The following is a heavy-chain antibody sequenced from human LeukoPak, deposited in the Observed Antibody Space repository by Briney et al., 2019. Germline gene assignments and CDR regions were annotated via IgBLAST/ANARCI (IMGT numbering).Heavy chain of an antibody. CDR1: GFTSGVTFSTYW. V-gene: IGHV3-74*01. J-gene: IGHJ4*02. CDR3: ASASSHRIAAGGDY. D-gene: IGHD6-13*01. Sequence: GGSLRLSCAASGFTSGVTFSTYWIHWVRQVPGKGLDWVSRINPDGSYTSYADSVRGRFTISRDNAKNTLYLQMNSLRAEDTAVYYCASASSHRIAAGGDYWGQGTLVTVSS. CDR2: INPDGSYT.